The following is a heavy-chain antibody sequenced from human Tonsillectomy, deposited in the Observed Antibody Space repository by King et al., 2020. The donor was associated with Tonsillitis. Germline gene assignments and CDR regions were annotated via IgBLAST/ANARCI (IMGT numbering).Heavy chain of an antibody. Sequence: VQLVESGGGVVQPGRSLRLSCAASGFTFSSYGMHWVRQAPGKGLEWVAVISYDGINKYYAESVKGRFTISRDNSKNTLYLQMNSLRAEDTAVYYCAKDGDYLSFDYWGQGTLVTVSS. J-gene: IGHJ4*02. V-gene: IGHV3-30*18. CDR3: AKDGDYLSFDY. D-gene: IGHD4-17*01. CDR1: GFTFSSYG. CDR2: ISYDGINK.